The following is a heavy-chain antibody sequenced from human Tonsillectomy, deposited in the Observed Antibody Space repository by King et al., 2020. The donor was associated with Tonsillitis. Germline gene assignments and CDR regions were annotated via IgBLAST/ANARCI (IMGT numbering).Heavy chain of an antibody. V-gene: IGHV4-59*01. J-gene: IGHJ4*02. CDR1: GDSISSYF. D-gene: IGHD4-23*01. CDR2: IYYGGTI. Sequence: VQLQESGPGLVKPSETLSLTCTVSGDSISSYFWSGIRLPPGKGLEWIGYIYYGGTIHYNPSLKSRVTISVDTSKNQFFLNLNSLTAADTAVYYCAREGHYGGIIDYWGQGTLVTVSS. CDR3: AREGHYGGIIDY.